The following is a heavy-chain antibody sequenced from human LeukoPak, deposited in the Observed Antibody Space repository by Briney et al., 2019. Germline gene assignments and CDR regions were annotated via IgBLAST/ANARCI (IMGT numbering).Heavy chain of an antibody. D-gene: IGHD5-18*01. CDR1: GFTVSINY. Sequence: PRGCLRLSCAASGFTVSINYMSWVRPAPGEGLEWVSIFFSGGRTYYADSVKGRFTISRDNSKNTLYLQMNSLRAEDTAVYFCVRVGYSYGYGDWNHFDYWGQGTRVTVSS. V-gene: IGHV3-66*02. CDR3: VRVGYSYGYGDWNHFDY. J-gene: IGHJ4*02. CDR2: FFSGGRT.